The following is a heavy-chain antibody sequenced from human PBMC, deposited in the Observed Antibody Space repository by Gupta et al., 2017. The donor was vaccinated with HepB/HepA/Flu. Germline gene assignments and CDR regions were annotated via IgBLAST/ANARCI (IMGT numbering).Heavy chain of an antibody. CDR3: AEGFTRWFDP. J-gene: IGHJ5*02. CDR2: ISGSGGST. V-gene: IGHV3-23*01. CDR1: GSPFSGNG. Sequence: VQRWESGGGWVQLGGSLRLSWAAFGSPFSGNGRSWVRQAPGKGLEWVSGISGSGGSTYYADSVKGRFTISRDNSQNTLYLQMNSLRAEDTAVYYCAEGFTRWFDPWGQGTLVTVPS.